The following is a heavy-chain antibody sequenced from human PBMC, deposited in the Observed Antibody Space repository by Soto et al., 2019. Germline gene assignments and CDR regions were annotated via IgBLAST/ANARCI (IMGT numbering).Heavy chain of an antibody. J-gene: IGHJ4*02. CDR3: AREGPRYSYGFLDY. CDR2: ISYDGSNK. CDR1: GFTFSSYA. Sequence: QVQLVESGGGVVPPGRSLRLSCAASGFTFSSYAMHWVRQAPGKGLEWVAVISYDGSNKYYADSVKGRFTISRDNSKNTLYLQMSSLRAEDTAVYYCAREGPRYSYGFLDYWGQGTLVTVSS. D-gene: IGHD5-18*01. V-gene: IGHV3-30-3*01.